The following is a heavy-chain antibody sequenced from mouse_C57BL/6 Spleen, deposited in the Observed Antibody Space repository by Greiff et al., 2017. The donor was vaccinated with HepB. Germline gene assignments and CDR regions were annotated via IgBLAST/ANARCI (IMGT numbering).Heavy chain of an antibody. V-gene: IGHV1-26*01. D-gene: IGHD2-4*01. J-gene: IGHJ2*01. CDR1: GYTFTDYY. CDR2: INPNNGGT. Sequence: EVQLQQSGPELVKPGASVKISCKASGYTFTDYYMNWVKQSHGKSLEWIGDINPNNGGTSYNQKFKGKATLTVDKSSSTAYMELRSLTSEDSAVYYCARVDDYGFDYWGQGTTLTVSS. CDR3: ARVDDYGFDY.